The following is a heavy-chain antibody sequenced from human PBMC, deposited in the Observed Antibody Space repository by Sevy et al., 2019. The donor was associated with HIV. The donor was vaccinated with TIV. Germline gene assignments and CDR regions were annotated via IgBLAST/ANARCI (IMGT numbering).Heavy chain of an antibody. CDR3: VRALFKADSL. D-gene: IGHD2-21*01. CDR1: GFNIRVYW. CDR2: INEDGSTK. J-gene: IGHJ4*02. V-gene: IGHV3-7*01. Sequence: GGSLRLSCAASGFNIRVYWMLWVRQAPGKGLEWVANINEDGSTKYYLESVKGRFTISRDNAENSVFLQMNSLRVEDTAVYYWVRALFKADSLWGQGTLVTVSS.